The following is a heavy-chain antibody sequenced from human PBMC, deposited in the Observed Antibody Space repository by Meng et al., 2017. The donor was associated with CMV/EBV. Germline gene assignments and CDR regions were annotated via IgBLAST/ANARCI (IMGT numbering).Heavy chain of an antibody. V-gene: IGHV3-7*01. D-gene: IGHD2-15*01. Sequence: SGFTFSSYWMRWVRQAPGKGLEWVANIKQDGSEKYYVESVKGRFTISRDNAKNSLYLQMNSLRAEDTAVYYCARDGGYCSGGSCYSDYWGQGTLVTVSS. CDR2: IKQDGSEK. CDR1: GFTFSSYW. CDR3: ARDGGYCSGGSCYSDY. J-gene: IGHJ4*02.